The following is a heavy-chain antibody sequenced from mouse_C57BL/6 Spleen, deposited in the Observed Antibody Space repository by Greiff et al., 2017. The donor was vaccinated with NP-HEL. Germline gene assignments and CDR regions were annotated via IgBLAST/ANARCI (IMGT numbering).Heavy chain of an antibody. J-gene: IGHJ2*01. CDR2: ISNSGST. Sequence: EVQVVESGPGLAKPSQTLSLTCSVTGYSITSDYWTWIRKFPGNKLEYMGYISNSGSTYYNPSLKSRISINRATSKNQYYLQFNSLTTEDTATYFCSRSLPFDHWGQGTTLTVSS. CDR3: SRSLPFDH. CDR1: GYSITSDY. V-gene: IGHV3-8*01. D-gene: IGHD5-5*01.